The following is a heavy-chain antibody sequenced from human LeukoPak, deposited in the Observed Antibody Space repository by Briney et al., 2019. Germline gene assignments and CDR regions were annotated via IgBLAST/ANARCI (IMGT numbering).Heavy chain of an antibody. CDR3: ARGLRPYDSSGYYYVSPWFDP. J-gene: IGHJ5*02. CDR1: GYTFTSYY. Sequence: GASVKVSCKASGYTFTSYYMHWVRQAPGQGLEWMGIINPSGGSTSYAQKFQGRVTMTRDTSTSTVYMELSSLRSEDTAVYYCARGLRPYDSSGYYYVSPWFDPWGQGTLVTVSS. D-gene: IGHD3-22*01. V-gene: IGHV1-46*01. CDR2: INPSGGST.